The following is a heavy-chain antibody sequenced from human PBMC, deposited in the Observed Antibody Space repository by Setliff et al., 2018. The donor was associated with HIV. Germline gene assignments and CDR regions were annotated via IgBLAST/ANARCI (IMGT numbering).Heavy chain of an antibody. Sequence: LETLSLTCAVSGVSISAYFWSWIRQSPEKGLEWIGYIDNSGNTNYSPSLKSRITISRDTSKNQFSLKLNSVTAADAAVYYCARSTPSVGYISEHWGQGTLVTVSS. D-gene: IGHD5-12*01. CDR3: ARSTPSVGYISEH. V-gene: IGHV4-59*01. J-gene: IGHJ4*02. CDR2: IDNSGNT. CDR1: GVSISAYF.